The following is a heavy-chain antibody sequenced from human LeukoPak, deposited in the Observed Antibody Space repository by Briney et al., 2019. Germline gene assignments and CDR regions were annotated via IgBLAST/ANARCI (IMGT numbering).Heavy chain of an antibody. CDR3: ARYSGTGYGMYYFDY. D-gene: IGHD1-1*01. J-gene: IGHJ4*02. CDR2: MDFSGST. CDR1: GVSITSSTYF. V-gene: IGHV4-61*02. Sequence: PSETLSLTCSVSGVSITSSTYFWRWIRQPAGKALEWIGRMDFSGSTNYNPSLRSRVTLSLDTSKNQFSLKLSSVTAADTAVYYCARYSGTGYGMYYFDYWGQGTLVTVSS.